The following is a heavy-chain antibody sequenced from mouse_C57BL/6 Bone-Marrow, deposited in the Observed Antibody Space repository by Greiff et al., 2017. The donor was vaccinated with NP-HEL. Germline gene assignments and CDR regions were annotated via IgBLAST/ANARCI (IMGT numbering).Heavy chain of an antibody. CDR2: ISSGGDSI. V-gene: IGHV5-9-1*02. CDR1: GFTFSSYA. Sequence: EVMLVESGAGLVKPGGSLKLSCAASGFTFSSYAMSWVRQTPEKRLEWVAYISSGGDSIYYADTVKGRFTISRDNARNTLYLQMSRLKSEDTAMYCCTRGGQLGYWAQGTTLTVSS. J-gene: IGHJ2*01. D-gene: IGHD6-1*01. CDR3: TRGGQLGY.